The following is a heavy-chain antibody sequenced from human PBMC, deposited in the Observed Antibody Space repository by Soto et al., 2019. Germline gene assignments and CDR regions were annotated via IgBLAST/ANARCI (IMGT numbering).Heavy chain of an antibody. J-gene: IGHJ4*02. CDR2: IYYSGST. CDR1: GGSISSYY. Sequence: PSETLSLTCTVSGGSISSYYWSWIRQPPGKGLEWIGYIYYSGSTNYNPSLKSRVTISVDTSKNQFSLKLSSVTAADTAVYYCARGYYDILTGYLYQYYFDYWGRGTLVTVS. CDR3: ARGYYDILTGYLYQYYFDY. V-gene: IGHV4-59*01. D-gene: IGHD3-9*01.